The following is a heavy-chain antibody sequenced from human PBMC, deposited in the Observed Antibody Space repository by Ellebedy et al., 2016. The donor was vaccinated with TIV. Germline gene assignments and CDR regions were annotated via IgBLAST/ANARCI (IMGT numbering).Heavy chain of an antibody. V-gene: IGHV1-18*04. CDR1: GYTFTTYG. Sequence: AASVKVSCKASGYTFTTYGISWVRQAPGQGLEWMAWISTYCDYRTYAQKFQGRVSMTTDTSTSTAYMELTSLRSDDTAVYYCARDRGKYPDSFDIWGQGTMVIVTS. D-gene: IGHD1-14*01. J-gene: IGHJ3*02. CDR3: ARDRGKYPDSFDI. CDR2: ISTYCDYR.